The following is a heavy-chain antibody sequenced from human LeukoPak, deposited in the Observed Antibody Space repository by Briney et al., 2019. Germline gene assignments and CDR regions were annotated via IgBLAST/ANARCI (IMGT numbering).Heavy chain of an antibody. CDR2: ISSSSSYI. Sequence: GGSLRLSCAASGFTFSSYSMNWVRQAPGKGLEWVSSISSSSSYIYYADSVKGRFTTSRDNAKNSLYLQMNSLRAEDTAVYYCARVGGYSGYDLAFEHYYYYMDVWGKGTTVTVSS. CDR3: ARVGGYSGYDLAFEHYYYYMDV. J-gene: IGHJ6*03. CDR1: GFTFSSYS. V-gene: IGHV3-21*01. D-gene: IGHD5-12*01.